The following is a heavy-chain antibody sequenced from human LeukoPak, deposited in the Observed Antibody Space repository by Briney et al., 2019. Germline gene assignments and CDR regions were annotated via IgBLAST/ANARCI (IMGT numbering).Heavy chain of an antibody. Sequence: PGGSLRLSCAASGFTFSSYSMNWVRQAPGKGLEWVSYISPGNSTKYYGDSVKGRFTISRDNAKNSLYLQMNRLRAEDTAVYYCARGDGYWGQGTLVTVSS. CDR2: ISPGNSTK. CDR3: ARGDGY. J-gene: IGHJ4*02. V-gene: IGHV3-48*01. CDR1: GFTFSSYS.